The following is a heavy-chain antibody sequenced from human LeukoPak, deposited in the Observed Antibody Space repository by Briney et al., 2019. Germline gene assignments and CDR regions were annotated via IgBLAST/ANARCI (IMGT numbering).Heavy chain of an antibody. CDR2: IQSDGSKQ. CDR1: GFTFCTFG. Sequence: GGSLRLSCATAGFTFCTFGIPWVRQTPGKGLEWAAAIQSDGSKQYYGDSVKGRFTISRDSSKNTVYLQMNSLRDEDTAVYYCARDVDTSSHSSQLDPWGQGTLVTVSS. D-gene: IGHD5-18*01. V-gene: IGHV3-33*01. CDR3: ARDVDTSSHSSQLDP. J-gene: IGHJ5*02.